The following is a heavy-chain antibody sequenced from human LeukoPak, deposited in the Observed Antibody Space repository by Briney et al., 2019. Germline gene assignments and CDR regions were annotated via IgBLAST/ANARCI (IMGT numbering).Heavy chain of an antibody. V-gene: IGHV3-74*01. CDR2: IASDGSST. J-gene: IGHJ4*02. CDR3: ARGRPHGNDY. CDR1: GFTFSNYW. Sequence: GGSLRLSCAASGFTFSNYWMDWVRQAPGKGLVWVSRIASDGSSTTYADSVKGRFSISRDNAKNTLYLQMNSLRVEDTAVYYCARGRPHGNDYWGQGTLVTVSS. D-gene: IGHD4-23*01.